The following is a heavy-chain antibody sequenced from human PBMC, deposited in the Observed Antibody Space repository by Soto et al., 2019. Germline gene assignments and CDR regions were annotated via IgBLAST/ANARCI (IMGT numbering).Heavy chain of an antibody. V-gene: IGHV3-49*04. CDR3: AKDQMVRGALAIFDY. CDR2: IRSKAYGGTT. D-gene: IGHD3-10*01. Sequence: PGGSLRLSCTASGLTFGGYAMSWVRQAPGKGLEWVGFIRSKAYGGTTEYAASVKGRFTISRDDSKSIAYLQMNSLRAEDTAVYYCAKDQMVRGALAIFDYWGQGTLVTVSS. J-gene: IGHJ4*02. CDR1: GLTFGGYA.